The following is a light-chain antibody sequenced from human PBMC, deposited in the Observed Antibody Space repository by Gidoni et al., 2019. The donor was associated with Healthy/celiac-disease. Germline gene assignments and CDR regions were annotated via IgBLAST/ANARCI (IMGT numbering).Light chain of an antibody. V-gene: IGKV3-20*01. CDR3: QQYGSSPMCS. CDR1: QSVSSSY. Sequence: EIVLTQSPGTLSLSPGERATLSCRASQSVSSSYLAWYQQKPGQAPRLLIYGASSRATGIPDRFSGSGSGTDFTLTISRLEREDFAVYYCQQYGSSPMCSFXXXTKLEIK. J-gene: IGKJ2*04. CDR2: GAS.